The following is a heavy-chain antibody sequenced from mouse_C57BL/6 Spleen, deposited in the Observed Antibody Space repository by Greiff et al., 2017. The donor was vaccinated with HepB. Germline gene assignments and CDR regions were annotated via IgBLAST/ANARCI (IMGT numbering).Heavy chain of an antibody. CDR1: GFTFSNYW. J-gene: IGHJ3*01. CDR3: TEDWAWFAY. D-gene: IGHD4-1*01. CDR2: IRLKSDNYET. V-gene: IGHV6-3*01. Sequence: EVQVEESGGGLVQPGGSMKLSCVASGFTFSNYWMNWVRQSPEKGLEWVAQIRLKSDNYETHYAESVKGRFTISRDDSKSSVYLQMNNLRAEDTGIYYCTEDWAWFAYWGQGTLVTVSA.